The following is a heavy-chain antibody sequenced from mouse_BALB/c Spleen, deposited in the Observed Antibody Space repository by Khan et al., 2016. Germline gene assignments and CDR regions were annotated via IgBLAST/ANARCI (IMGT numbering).Heavy chain of an antibody. V-gene: IGHV3-2*02. J-gene: IGHJ1*01. CDR1: GYSITSDYA. Sequence: EVQLQESGPGLVKPSQSLSLTCTVTGYSITSDYAWNWIRQFPGNKLEWMGYISYSGSTSYNPSLKSRISITRDTSKNQFFLQLNSVTTEDTATYYCAMRLRRYVDVCGAGTTVTVSS. CDR2: ISYSGST. CDR3: AMRLRRYVDV. D-gene: IGHD2-2*01.